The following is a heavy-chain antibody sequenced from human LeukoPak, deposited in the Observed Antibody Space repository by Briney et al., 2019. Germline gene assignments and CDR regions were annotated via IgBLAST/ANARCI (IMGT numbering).Heavy chain of an antibody. D-gene: IGHD2-2*01. CDR1: GYTFTGYY. Sequence: ASVKVSCKASGYTFTGYYMHWVRQAPGQGLEWMGWINPNSGGTNYAQKFQGRVTMTRDTSISTAYMELSRLRSDDTAVYYCAREYCSSTSCRLSLRNWFDPWGQGTLVIVSS. J-gene: IGHJ5*02. CDR3: AREYCSSTSCRLSLRNWFDP. CDR2: INPNSGGT. V-gene: IGHV1-2*02.